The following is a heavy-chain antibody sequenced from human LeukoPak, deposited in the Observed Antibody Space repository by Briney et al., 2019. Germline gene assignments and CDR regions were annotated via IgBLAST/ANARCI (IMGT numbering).Heavy chain of an antibody. J-gene: IGHJ3*02. V-gene: IGHV3-74*01. CDR3: AKDMGSGRYAFDI. CDR2: INSDGIST. CDR1: RFTFSRYW. Sequence: GGSLSLSCAASRFTFSRYWMHWVRQAPGKGLVWVSRINSDGISTSYADSVKGRFTISRDDSENTLYLQMNSLRLEDTAVYYCAKDMGSGRYAFDIWGQGTIVTVSS. D-gene: IGHD3-10*01.